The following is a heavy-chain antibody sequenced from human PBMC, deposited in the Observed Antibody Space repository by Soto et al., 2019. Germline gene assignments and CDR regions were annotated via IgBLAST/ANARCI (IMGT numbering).Heavy chain of an antibody. Sequence: SETMSLTCTVSGGYISSGGYYWSWIRQHPGKGLEWIGYIYYSGSTYYNPSLKSRVTISVDTSKNQFSLKLSSVTAADTAVYYCARDLPAMGNHDAFDIWGQGTMVTVSS. CDR2: IYYSGST. D-gene: IGHD5-18*01. CDR1: GGYISSGGYY. V-gene: IGHV4-31*03. CDR3: ARDLPAMGNHDAFDI. J-gene: IGHJ3*02.